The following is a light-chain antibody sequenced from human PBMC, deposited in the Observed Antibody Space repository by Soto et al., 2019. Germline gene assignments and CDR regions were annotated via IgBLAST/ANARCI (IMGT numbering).Light chain of an antibody. CDR1: QSVSSY. Sequence: EMVLTQSPATLSLSPGERATLSCRASQSVSSYLAWYQQKPGQAPRLLIYDASNRATGIPGRFSGSGSGTDFTLTISSLEPEDFAVYYCQQRMESFGQGTRLE. V-gene: IGKV3-11*01. CDR3: QQRMES. CDR2: DAS. J-gene: IGKJ5*01.